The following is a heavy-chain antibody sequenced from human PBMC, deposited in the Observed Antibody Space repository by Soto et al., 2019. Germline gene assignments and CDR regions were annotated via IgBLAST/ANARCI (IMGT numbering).Heavy chain of an antibody. D-gene: IGHD2-15*01. J-gene: IGHJ6*02. CDR1: GGTFSSYA. Sequence: QVQLVQSGAEVKKPGSSVKVSCKASGGTFSSYAISWVRQAPGQGLEWMGGIIPIIGTANYAQKFQGRVTITAYKSKSTAYMELSSLRSEDTAVYYCARDTDIVVVVAANYYYGMDVWGQGTTVTVSS. CDR3: ARDTDIVVVVAANYYYGMDV. V-gene: IGHV1-69*06. CDR2: IIPIIGTA.